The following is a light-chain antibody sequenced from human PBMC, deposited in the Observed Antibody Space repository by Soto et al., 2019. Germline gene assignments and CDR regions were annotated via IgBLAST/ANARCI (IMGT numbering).Light chain of an antibody. J-gene: IGLJ2*01. CDR3: SSYTSSSTVV. Sequence: QSALTQPASVSGSPGQAITISCTGTSSDVGGYNYVSWYQQHPGKAPKLMIYDVSKRPSGVSNRFSGSKSGNTASLTISRLQAEDEADYYCSSYTSSSTVVFGGGTKVTVL. CDR1: SSDVGGYNY. V-gene: IGLV2-14*01. CDR2: DVS.